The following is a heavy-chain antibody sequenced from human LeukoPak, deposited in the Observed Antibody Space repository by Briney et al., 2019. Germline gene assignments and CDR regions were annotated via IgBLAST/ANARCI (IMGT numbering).Heavy chain of an antibody. Sequence: GESLKISCKGSGYTFTSYWNGWVRQMPGKGLEWMGFISPGDSDTRYSPSFQGQVTISVDTSINTAFLQWSSLKASDTAMYYCARQGRTYYSSDTWGQGTLVTVSS. D-gene: IGHD3-10*01. J-gene: IGHJ5*02. CDR1: GYTFTSYW. CDR3: ARQGRTYYSSDT. V-gene: IGHV5-51*01. CDR2: ISPGDSDT.